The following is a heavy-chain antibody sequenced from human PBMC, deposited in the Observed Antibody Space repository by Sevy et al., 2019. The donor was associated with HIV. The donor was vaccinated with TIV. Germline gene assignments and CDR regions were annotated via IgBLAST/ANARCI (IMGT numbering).Heavy chain of an antibody. J-gene: IGHJ3*02. D-gene: IGHD2-2*01. CDR1: GFIFSSYW. Sequence: GGSLRLSCAASGFIFSSYWIHWVRQVPGKGLVWVSRINSDGMITTYADSVRGRFTISRDNVKNTVYLEMNSLRAEETAMYYCERVFSCVSTDCYARGAFDIWGLGTMVTVSS. V-gene: IGHV3-74*01. CDR3: ERVFSCVSTDCYARGAFDI. CDR2: INSDGMIT.